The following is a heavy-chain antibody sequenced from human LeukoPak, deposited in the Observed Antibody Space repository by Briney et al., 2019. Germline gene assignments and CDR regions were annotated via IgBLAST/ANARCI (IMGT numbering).Heavy chain of an antibody. V-gene: IGHV4-34*01. J-gene: IGHJ5*02. CDR3: ARGRSSRDFWSGYSHHWFDP. D-gene: IGHD3-3*01. CDR1: GGSFSAYC. Sequence: SETLSLTCAVYGGSFSAYCWSWIRQSPGKGLEWIGEINHSGSSNYSPSLKSRVTFSVDTSKGQVSLNLNSVTAADTAVYYCARGRSSRDFWSGYSHHWFDPWGQGTLVTVSS. CDR2: INHSGSS.